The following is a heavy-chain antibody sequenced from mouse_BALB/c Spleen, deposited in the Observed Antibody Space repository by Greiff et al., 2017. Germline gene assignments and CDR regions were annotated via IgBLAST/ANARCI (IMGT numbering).Heavy chain of an antibody. Sequence: QVQLKQSGAELVRPGVSVKISCKGSGYTFTDYAMHWVKQSHAKSLEWIGVISTYYGDASYNQKFKGKATMTVDKSSSTAYMELARLTSEDSAIYYCARAGGMVTTLYYYAMDYWGQGTSVTVSS. D-gene: IGHD2-1*01. V-gene: IGHV1S137*01. CDR3: ARAGGMVTTLYYYAMDY. CDR1: GYTFTDYA. J-gene: IGHJ4*01. CDR2: ISTYYGDA.